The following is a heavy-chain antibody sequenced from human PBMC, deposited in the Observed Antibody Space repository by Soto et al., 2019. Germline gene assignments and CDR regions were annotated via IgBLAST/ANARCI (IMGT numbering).Heavy chain of an antibody. J-gene: IGHJ6*02. CDR1: GGSISRYY. Sequence: QVRLQESGPGLVKPSETLSLTCTVSGGSISRYYWSWIRQPPGKGLEWIGYLYNTGSTIYNPSLKSRVTTTVDTSKNKFSRKLNSVTAADTAVYYCARDLWGYCGTDCYPLDVWGQGTTVTVSS. CDR3: ARDLWGYCGTDCYPLDV. V-gene: IGHV4-59*01. CDR2: LYNTGST. D-gene: IGHD2-21*02.